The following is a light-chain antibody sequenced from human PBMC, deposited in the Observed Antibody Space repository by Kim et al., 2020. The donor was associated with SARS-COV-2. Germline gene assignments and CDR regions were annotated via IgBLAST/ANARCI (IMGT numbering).Light chain of an antibody. J-gene: IGLJ2*01. V-gene: IGLV3-19*01. CDR3: NSRGSNDNVL. CDR1: SLRSYY. Sequence: VALGQTVRITCQGDSLRSYYATWYQQKPGQAPIVVIYGKNNRPSGIPDRFSGSSSGDTASLTITDTQAGDEADYYCNSRGSNDNVLFGGGTQLTVL. CDR2: GKN.